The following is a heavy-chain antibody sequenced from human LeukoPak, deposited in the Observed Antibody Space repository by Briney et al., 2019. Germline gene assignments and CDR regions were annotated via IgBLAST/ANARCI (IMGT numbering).Heavy chain of an antibody. CDR1: GFTFSSYS. V-gene: IGHV3-21*01. CDR2: ISSSSSYI. D-gene: IGHD6-13*01. CDR3: ARDRGSSWYHYFDY. Sequence: GGSLRLSCAASGFTFSSYSMNWVRQAPGKGLEWVSSISSSSSYIYYADSVKGRFTISRDNAKNSLYLQMNSLRAEDTAVYYCARDRGSSWYHYFDYWGQGTLVTVSS. J-gene: IGHJ4*02.